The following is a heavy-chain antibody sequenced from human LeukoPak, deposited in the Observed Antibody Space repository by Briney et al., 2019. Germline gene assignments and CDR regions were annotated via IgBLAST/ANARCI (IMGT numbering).Heavy chain of an antibody. CDR3: ARELIVVVVAARWFDP. V-gene: IGHV3-30-3*01. Sequence: GGSLRLSCAASGFTFSSYAMHWVRQAPGKGLEWVAVISYDGSNKYYADSVKGRFTISRDNYKNTLYLQMNSLRAEDTAVHYCARELIVVVVAARWFDPWGQGTLVTVSS. D-gene: IGHD2-15*01. CDR2: ISYDGSNK. J-gene: IGHJ5*02. CDR1: GFTFSSYA.